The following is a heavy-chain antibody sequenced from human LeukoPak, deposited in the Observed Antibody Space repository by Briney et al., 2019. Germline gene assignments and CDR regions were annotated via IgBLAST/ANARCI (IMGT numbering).Heavy chain of an antibody. D-gene: IGHD6-19*01. Sequence: GGSLRLSCAASGFTFSSYAMSWVRQAPGKGLEWVSTVSGGGVTKYYADSAEGRFTISRDNSKNTLYLQMNSLTAEDTAVYYCPKQSYASGWNPFDYWGQGILVTVSS. J-gene: IGHJ4*02. V-gene: IGHV3-23*01. CDR1: GFTFSSYA. CDR3: PKQSYASGWNPFDY. CDR2: VSGGGVTK.